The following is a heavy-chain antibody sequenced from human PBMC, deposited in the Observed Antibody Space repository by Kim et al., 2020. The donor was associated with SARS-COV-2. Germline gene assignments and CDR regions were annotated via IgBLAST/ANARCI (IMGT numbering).Heavy chain of an antibody. J-gene: IGHJ3*02. Sequence: ASVKVSCKASGYTFTSYAMHWVRQAPGQRLEWMGWINAGNGNTKYSQKFQGRVTITRDTSASTAYMELSSLRSEDTAVYYCARGGDSSGYYLEAFDIWGQGTMVTVSS. CDR1: GYTFTSYA. CDR2: INAGNGNT. D-gene: IGHD3-22*01. CDR3: ARGGDSSGYYLEAFDI. V-gene: IGHV1-3*01.